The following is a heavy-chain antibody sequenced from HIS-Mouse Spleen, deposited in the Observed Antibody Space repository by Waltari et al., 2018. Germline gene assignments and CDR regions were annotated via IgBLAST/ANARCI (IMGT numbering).Heavy chain of an antibody. Sequence: QLQLQESGPGLVKPSETLSLTCTVSGGSISSSSYYWGWIRQPPGKGLEWIGRMYYSGSTYYHPSLKSRVTISVDTSKNQFSLKLSSVTAADTAVYYCAREIPYSSSWYDWYFDLWGRGTLVTVSS. V-gene: IGHV4-39*07. D-gene: IGHD6-13*01. J-gene: IGHJ2*01. CDR2: MYYSGST. CDR3: AREIPYSSSWYDWYFDL. CDR1: GGSISSSSYY.